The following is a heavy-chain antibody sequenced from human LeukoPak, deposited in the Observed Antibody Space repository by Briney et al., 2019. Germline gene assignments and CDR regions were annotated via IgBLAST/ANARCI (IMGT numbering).Heavy chain of an antibody. J-gene: IGHJ3*02. CDR2: IYYSGST. D-gene: IGHD1-20*01. CDR3: ARGDYNWNDIRTWGAFDI. V-gene: IGHV4-61*01. CDR1: GGSVSSGSYY. Sequence: SETLSLTCTVSGGSVSSGSYYWSWIRQPPGKELEWIGYIYYSGSTNYNPSLKSRVTISVDTSKNQFSLKLSSVTAADTAVYYCARGDYNWNDIRTWGAFDIWGQGTMVTVSS.